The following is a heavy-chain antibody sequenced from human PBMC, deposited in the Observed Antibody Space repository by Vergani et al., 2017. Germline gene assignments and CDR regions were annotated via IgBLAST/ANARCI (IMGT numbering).Heavy chain of an antibody. CDR3: ARAYCSSTSCYLFMDV. CDR1: GGSFSGYY. J-gene: IGHJ6*02. D-gene: IGHD2-2*01. CDR2: INHSGST. V-gene: IGHV4-34*01. Sequence: QVQLQQWGAGLLKPSETLSLTCAVYGGSFSGYYWSWIRQPPGKGLEWSGEINHSGSTNYNPSLKSRVTISVDTSKNQFSLKLSSVTAADTAVYYCARAYCSSTSCYLFMDVWGQGTTVTVSS.